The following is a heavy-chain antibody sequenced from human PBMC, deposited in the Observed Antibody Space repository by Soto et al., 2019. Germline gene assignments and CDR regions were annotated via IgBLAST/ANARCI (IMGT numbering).Heavy chain of an antibody. D-gene: IGHD1-7*01. V-gene: IGHV5-10-1*01. Sequence: MPGKGLEWMGSIDPSDSYTNYSPSFQGHVTISADKSISTAYLQWSSLKASDTAMYYCAIHTRGSRYTNYRTDLGSPAEPVFDL. J-gene: IGHJ2*01. CDR3: AIHTRGSRYTNYRTDLGSPAEPVFDL. CDR2: IDPSDSYT.